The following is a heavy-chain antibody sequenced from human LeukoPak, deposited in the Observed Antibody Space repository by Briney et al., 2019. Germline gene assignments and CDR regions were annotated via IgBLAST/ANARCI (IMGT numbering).Heavy chain of an antibody. V-gene: IGHV3-23*01. CDR3: VKDIQLST. Sequence: PGGSLRLSCAASGFTFITAAMTWVRQAPGKGLEWVSLICSSGGSTYYADSVKGRFTISRDNSNHTLSLQMNSLRVEDTAIYYCVKDIQLSTWGLGTMVTVSS. CDR2: ICSSGGST. CDR1: GFTFITAA. D-gene: IGHD5-24*01. J-gene: IGHJ3*01.